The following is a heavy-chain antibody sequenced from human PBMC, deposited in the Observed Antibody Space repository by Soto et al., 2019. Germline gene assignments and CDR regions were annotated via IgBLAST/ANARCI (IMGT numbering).Heavy chain of an antibody. Sequence: LSETLSLTCTVSGGSISSYYWSWIQQPPGKGLEWIGYIYYSGSTNYNPSLKSRVTISVDTSKNQFSLKLSSVTAADTAVYYCARAYGDYVFDPWGPGTLVTVSS. CDR1: GGSISSYY. V-gene: IGHV4-59*01. CDR2: IYYSGST. CDR3: ARAYGDYVFDP. J-gene: IGHJ5*02. D-gene: IGHD4-17*01.